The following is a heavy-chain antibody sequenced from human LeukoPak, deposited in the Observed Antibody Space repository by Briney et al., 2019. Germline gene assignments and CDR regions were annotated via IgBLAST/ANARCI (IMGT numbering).Heavy chain of an antibody. CDR3: ARDSDRFDH. CDR2: IYTSGST. Sequence: SETLSLTRTVSGGSISSGSYYWSWIRQPAGKGLEWIGRIYTSGSTNYNPSLKSRLTISVDTSKNQFSLNLSSVTAADTAVYYCARDSDRFDHWGQGTLVTVSS. V-gene: IGHV4-61*02. CDR1: GGSISSGSYY. J-gene: IGHJ5*02.